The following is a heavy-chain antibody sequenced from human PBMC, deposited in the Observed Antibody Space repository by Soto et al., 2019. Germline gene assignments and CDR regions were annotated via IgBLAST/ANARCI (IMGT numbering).Heavy chain of an antibody. D-gene: IGHD3-3*01. CDR3: AKEPFLSSLWSGYLEDLRTQRGY. V-gene: IGHV3-23*01. CDR2: IRGSGGST. CDR1: GFTFSSYA. J-gene: IGHJ4*02. Sequence: EVQLLESGGGLVQPGGSLRLSCAASGFTFSSYAMSWFRQAPGKGLEWVSAIRGSGGSTYYADSVKGRFTISRDNSKNTLYLQMNSLRAEDTAVYYCAKEPFLSSLWSGYLEDLRTQRGYWGQGTLVTVSS.